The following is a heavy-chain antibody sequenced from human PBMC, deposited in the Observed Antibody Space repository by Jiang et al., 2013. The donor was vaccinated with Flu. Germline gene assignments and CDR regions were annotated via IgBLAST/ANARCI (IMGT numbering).Heavy chain of an antibody. CDR3: ARDRSGTPSWGFDS. D-gene: IGHD1-26*01. CDR1: YVFNTYA. CDR2: IDTANGNT. V-gene: IGHV1-3*04. Sequence: YVFNTYAVHWLRQAPGQRPEWMGWIDTANGNTKYSQNIQGRVTITRDTSASTAYLDLSSLRSEDTAVYYCARDRSGTPSWGFDSWGQGTLVTVSS. J-gene: IGHJ4*02.